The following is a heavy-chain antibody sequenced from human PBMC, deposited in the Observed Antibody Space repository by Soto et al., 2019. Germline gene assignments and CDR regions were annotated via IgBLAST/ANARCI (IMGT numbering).Heavy chain of an antibody. Sequence: EVQLVESGGGLVQPGGYLRLSCAASGFTFSSYSMNWVRQVPGKGLEWVSYISSSSSTIHYADSVKSRLSISRDNAKNSLYLQMNSLRDDDTAVYYCARTYYYGSGRSFDYWGQGTLVTVS. V-gene: IGHV3-48*02. CDR3: ARTYYYGSGRSFDY. CDR2: ISSSSSTI. CDR1: GFTFSSYS. J-gene: IGHJ4*02. D-gene: IGHD3-10*01.